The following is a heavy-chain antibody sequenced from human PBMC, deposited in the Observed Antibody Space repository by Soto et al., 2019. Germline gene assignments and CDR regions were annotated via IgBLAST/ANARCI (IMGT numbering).Heavy chain of an antibody. J-gene: IGHJ4*02. CDR2: ISGSGGST. D-gene: IGHD5-18*01. Sequence: GGSLRLSCAASGFTFSSYAMSWVRQAPGKGLEWVSAISGSGGSTYYADSVKGRFTISRDNSKNTLYLQMNSLRAEDTAVYYCARGGHHVDTAMFPTVFDYWGQGTLVTVSS. V-gene: IGHV3-23*01. CDR3: ARGGHHVDTAMFPTVFDY. CDR1: GFTFSSYA.